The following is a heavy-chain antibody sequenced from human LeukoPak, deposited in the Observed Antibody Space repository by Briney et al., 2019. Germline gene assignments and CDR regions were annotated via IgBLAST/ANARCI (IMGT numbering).Heavy chain of an antibody. CDR3: AKDGGGWYTSGWYYFDS. CDR2: IRGSGGST. V-gene: IGHV3-23*01. Sequence: GGSLRLSCAASGFTFSSYAMSWVRQAPGKGLEWVSAIRGSGGSTYYADSVKGRFTISRDNSKNTLYLQMNSLRAEDTAIYYCAKDGGGWYTSGWYYFDSWGQGTLVTVSS. J-gene: IGHJ4*02. CDR1: GFTFSSYA. D-gene: IGHD6-19*01.